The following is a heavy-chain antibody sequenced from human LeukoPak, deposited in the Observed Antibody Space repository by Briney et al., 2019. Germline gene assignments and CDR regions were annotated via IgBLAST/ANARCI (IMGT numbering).Heavy chain of an antibody. D-gene: IGHD6-19*01. Sequence: SETLCLTCTVSGGSISSYYWSWIRQPPGKGLEWIGYIYYSGSTNYNPSLKSRVTISVDTSKNQFSLKLSSVTAADTAVYYCARGADYFDYWGQGTLVTVSS. J-gene: IGHJ4*02. V-gene: IGHV4-59*01. CDR3: ARGADYFDY. CDR2: IYYSGST. CDR1: GGSISSYY.